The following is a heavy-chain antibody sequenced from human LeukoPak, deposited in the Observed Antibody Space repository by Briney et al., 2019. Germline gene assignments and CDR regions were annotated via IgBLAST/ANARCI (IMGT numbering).Heavy chain of an antibody. CDR3: AKDLRKGGAWKLPPGY. CDR2: ISYDGSNK. D-gene: IGHD1-26*01. J-gene: IGHJ4*02. CDR1: GFTFSSYG. Sequence: GGSLRLSCAASGFTFSSYGMHWVRQAPGKGLEWVAVISYDGSNKYYADSVKGRFTISRDNSKNTLYLQMNSLRAEDTAVYYCAKDLRKGGAWKLPPGYWGQGTLVTVSS. V-gene: IGHV3-30*18.